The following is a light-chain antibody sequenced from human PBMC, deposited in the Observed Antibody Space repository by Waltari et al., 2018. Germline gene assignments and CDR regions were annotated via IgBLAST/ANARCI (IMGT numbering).Light chain of an antibody. CDR2: DVS. V-gene: IGLV2-14*03. CDR3: SSYTSSSTYVV. CDR1: SSDVGDYNY. J-gene: IGLJ2*01. Sequence: QSALTQPASVSGSPGQSITISCTGTSSDVGDYNYVSWYQRHPGKAPKLIIFDVSNRPSGVCKRFSGSKSGDTASLTISGLQAEDEADYYCSSYTSSSTYVVFGGGTKLTVL.